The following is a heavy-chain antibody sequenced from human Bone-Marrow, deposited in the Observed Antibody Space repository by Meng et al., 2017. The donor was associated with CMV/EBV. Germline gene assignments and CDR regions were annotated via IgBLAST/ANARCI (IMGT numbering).Heavy chain of an antibody. CDR2: IYYSGST. CDR3: ASRSSSWTGQYNWFDP. J-gene: IGHJ5*02. V-gene: IGHV4-39*01. CDR1: GGSISSSSYY. D-gene: IGHD6-13*01. Sequence: GSLRLSCTVSGGSISSSSYYWGWIRQPPGKGLEWIGSIYYSGSTYYNPSLKSRVTISVDTSKNKFSLKLSSVTAADTAVYYCASRSSSWTGQYNWFDPWGQGTLVTGSS.